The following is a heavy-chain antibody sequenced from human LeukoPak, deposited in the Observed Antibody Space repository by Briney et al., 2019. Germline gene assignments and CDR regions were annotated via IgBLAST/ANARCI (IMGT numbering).Heavy chain of an antibody. CDR2: ISGSGGST. Sequence: PGGSLRLSCAASGFTFSSYGMHWVRQAPGKGLEWVSAISGSGGSTYYADSVKGRFTISRDNSKNTLYLQMNSLRAEDTAVYYCAKDPWIAAVPKGMDVWGQGTTATVSS. D-gene: IGHD6-13*01. J-gene: IGHJ6*02. CDR3: AKDPWIAAVPKGMDV. CDR1: GFTFSSYG. V-gene: IGHV3-23*01.